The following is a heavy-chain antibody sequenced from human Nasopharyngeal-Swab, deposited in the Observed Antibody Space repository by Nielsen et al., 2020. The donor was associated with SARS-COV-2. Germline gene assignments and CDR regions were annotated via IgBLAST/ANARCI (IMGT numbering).Heavy chain of an antibody. CDR3: AKDRDSGDDSGEYYHYYGMDV. V-gene: IGHV3-23*01. Sequence: GESLKISCVASGFTFSGYAMNWVRQAPGGGLEWVSAISGADDSTKYADSVKGRFTISRDNSKNTLDLQMNSLRAEDTAMYYCAKDRDSGDDSGEYYHYYGMDVLCQGTSVTVS. J-gene: IGHJ6*02. CDR1: GFTFSGYA. CDR2: ISGADDST. D-gene: IGHD5-12*01.